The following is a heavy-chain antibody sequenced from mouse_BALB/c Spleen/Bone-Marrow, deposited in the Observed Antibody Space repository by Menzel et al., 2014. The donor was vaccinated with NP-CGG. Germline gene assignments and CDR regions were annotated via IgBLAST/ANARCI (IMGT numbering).Heavy chain of an antibody. CDR2: IDPYSGGT. CDR3: ARNLGYGYFDY. D-gene: IGHD3-1*01. Sequence: EVQLQQSGPELVKPGASVKVSCKASGYALTSYNMYWVKQSHGKSLEWMGYIDPYSGGTNYNQKFKGKATLTVDKSSSTAYMHLNSLTSEDSAVYYCARNLGYGYFDYWGQGTTLTVSS. V-gene: IGHV1S135*01. J-gene: IGHJ2*01. CDR1: GYALTSYN.